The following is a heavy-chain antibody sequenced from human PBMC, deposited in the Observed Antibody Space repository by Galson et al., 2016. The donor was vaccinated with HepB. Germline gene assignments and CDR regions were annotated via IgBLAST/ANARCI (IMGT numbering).Heavy chain of an antibody. D-gene: IGHD6-6*01. J-gene: IGHJ6*02. CDR1: GVTLSNYG. Sequence: SLRLSCAASGVTLSNYGMHWVRQAPGKGLEWVAVISYDGRHMHHGESVKGRFTISRDNSKNTVDLQMNSLRGEDTAVYYCVRSIAARAFAMDVWGQGTTVIVSS. CDR3: VRSIAARAFAMDV. V-gene: IGHV3-30*03. CDR2: ISYDGRHM.